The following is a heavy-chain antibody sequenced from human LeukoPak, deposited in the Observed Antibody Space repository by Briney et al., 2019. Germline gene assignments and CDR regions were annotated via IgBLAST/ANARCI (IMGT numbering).Heavy chain of an antibody. D-gene: IGHD6-19*01. CDR1: GFTFSNYW. CDR2: IKQDGSEK. CDR3: ARARSSGWNYYYYYGMDV. J-gene: IGHJ6*02. V-gene: IGHV3-7*01. Sequence: PGGSLRLSCAASGFTFSNYWMSWVRQAPGKGLEWVANIKQDGSEKYYVDSVKGRFTISRDNAKNSLYLQMNSLRAEDTAVYYCARARSSGWNYYYYYGMDVWGQGTTVTVSS.